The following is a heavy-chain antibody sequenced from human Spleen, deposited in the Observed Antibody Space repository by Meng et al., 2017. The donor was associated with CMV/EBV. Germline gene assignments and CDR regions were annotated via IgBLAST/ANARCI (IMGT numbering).Heavy chain of an antibody. CDR1: GFTFSSYS. D-gene: IGHD3-16*01. Sequence: GGSLRLSCAASGFTFSSYSMNWVRQAPGKGLEWVAFIRYDGSNRYYADSVKGRFTISRDNSKNTLYLQMNSLRAEDTAVYYCAKALGGSGGLGWFDPWGQGTLVTVSS. J-gene: IGHJ5*02. CDR3: AKALGGSGGLGWFDP. CDR2: IRYDGSNR. V-gene: IGHV3-30*02.